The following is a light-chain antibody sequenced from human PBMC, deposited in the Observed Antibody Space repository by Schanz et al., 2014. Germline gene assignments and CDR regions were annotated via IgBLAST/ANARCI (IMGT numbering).Light chain of an antibody. CDR1: SSDVGGDNF. Sequence: QSALTQPPSASGSPGQSVTISCTGTSSDVGGDNFVSWYQQHPGKAPKLMIYEINKRPSGVPDRFSGSKSGNTASLTVSGLQAEDEADYYCSSYAGFNTVIFGGGAKLTVL. J-gene: IGLJ2*01. V-gene: IGLV2-8*01. CDR2: EIN. CDR3: SSYAGFNTVI.